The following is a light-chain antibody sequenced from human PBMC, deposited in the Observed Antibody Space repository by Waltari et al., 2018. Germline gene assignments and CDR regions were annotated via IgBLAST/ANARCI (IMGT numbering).Light chain of an antibody. CDR3: QQYNTYPAT. CDR1: QRISYW. J-gene: IGKJ2*01. V-gene: IGKV1-5*03. Sequence: DIQMTQSPSSLSASVGARVTIPCRASQRISYWLAWYQQKPGKAPKLLVYKASSLESGVPSRFSGSVSGTEYTLTISSLQPDDFATYYCQQYNTYPATFGQGTKVEIK. CDR2: KAS.